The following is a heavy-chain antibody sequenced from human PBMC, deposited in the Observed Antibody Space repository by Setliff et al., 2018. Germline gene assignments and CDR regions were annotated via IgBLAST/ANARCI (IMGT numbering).Heavy chain of an antibody. J-gene: IGHJ4*01. CDR3: ARRDSTGYYGYSFDF. V-gene: IGHV4-39*01. CDR1: DGSVSSGNYY. Sequence: SETLSLTCTVSDGSVSSGNYYWGWIRQSPGKGLDWIGTVDHSGNTFYNPSLKSRVTISVDTSKNQLSLELASVTAADTAVYYCARRDSTGYYGYSFDFWGHGTLVTVSS. D-gene: IGHD3-22*01. CDR2: VDHSGNT.